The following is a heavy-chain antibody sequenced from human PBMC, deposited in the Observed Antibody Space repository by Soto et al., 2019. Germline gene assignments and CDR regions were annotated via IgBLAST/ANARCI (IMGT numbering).Heavy chain of an antibody. V-gene: IGHV3-15*01. D-gene: IGHD3-10*01. CDR3: TTDPHRNGSGSPHF. CDR1: GFTFNNAW. J-gene: IGHJ4*02. Sequence: GGSLRLSCAASGFTFNNAWMSWVRQAPGKGLEWVGRIKSYNNGGTTDYAAPVRGRFTMSRDDSKDMLYLQMNSLKTEDTALYYCTTDPHRNGSGSPHFWGQGTLVTVSS. CDR2: IKSYNNGGTT.